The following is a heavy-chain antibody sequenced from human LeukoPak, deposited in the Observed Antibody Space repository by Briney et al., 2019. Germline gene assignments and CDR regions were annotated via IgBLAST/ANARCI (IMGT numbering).Heavy chain of an antibody. V-gene: IGHV3-23*01. CDR1: GFAFSSYA. CDR3: AKDPRSYTAMATLTSDY. Sequence: PGGTLSLTCAASGFAFSSYAMSWVRQAPGQGLEWVSAINGSGGSTYYADPVKSRFTISRDNSKNTPYLQMNGLRAEDTAVYYCAKDPRSYTAMATLTSDYWGQGTLVTVSS. D-gene: IGHD5-18*01. J-gene: IGHJ4*02. CDR2: INGSGGST.